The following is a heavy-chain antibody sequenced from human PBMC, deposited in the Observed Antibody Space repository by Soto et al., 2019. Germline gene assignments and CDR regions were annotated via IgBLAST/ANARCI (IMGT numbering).Heavy chain of an antibody. CDR3: ARDADILTGSDAFDI. J-gene: IGHJ3*02. D-gene: IGHD3-9*01. V-gene: IGHV3-11*05. Sequence: GGSLRLSCAASGFTFSDYYMSWIRQAPGKGLEWVSYISSSRSYTNYADSVKGRFTISRDNAKNSLYLLMNSLRAEDTAVYYCARDADILTGSDAFDIWGQGTMVTVSS. CDR2: ISSSRSYT. CDR1: GFTFSDYY.